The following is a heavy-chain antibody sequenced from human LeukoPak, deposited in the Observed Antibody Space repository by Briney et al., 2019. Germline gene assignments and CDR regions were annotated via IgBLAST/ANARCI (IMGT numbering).Heavy chain of an antibody. CDR2: ISYSGIDK. J-gene: IGHJ4*02. CDR3: ARDADIGVLDY. D-gene: IGHD5-12*01. V-gene: IGHV3-30*04. Sequence: PGGSLRLSCAASGFTFTTYAVHWVRQAPGKGLEWVAVISYSGIDKYYADFVQGRFTISRDNSKNTLYLQMNSLRPEDTAVYYCARDADIGVLDYWGQGTLVTVSS. CDR1: GFTFTTYA.